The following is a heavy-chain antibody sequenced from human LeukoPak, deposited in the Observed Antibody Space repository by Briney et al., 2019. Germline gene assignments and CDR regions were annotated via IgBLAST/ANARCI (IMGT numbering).Heavy chain of an antibody. CDR2: IYSDGNT. D-gene: IGHD3-16*01. CDR1: GFTVITND. J-gene: IGHJ4*02. V-gene: IGHV3-53*01. CDR3: ARGVQPLAANTLAY. Sequence: GGSLKLSCAASGFTVITNDMTWVRQAPGKGLEWVSVIYSDGNTKYADSVQGRFTISRDNSKNTLYLEMNSLSPDDTAVYYCARGVQPLAANTLAYWGQGTLVTVSS.